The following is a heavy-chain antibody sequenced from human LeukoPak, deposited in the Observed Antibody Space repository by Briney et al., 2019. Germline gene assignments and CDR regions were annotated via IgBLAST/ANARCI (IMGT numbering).Heavy chain of an antibody. CDR2: VFYTGST. D-gene: IGHD1-26*01. Sequence: SETLSLTCTVSGVSIISSNYYWGWFRQPPGKGLEWIASVFYTGSTRHNPSLKSRVTISVDTSKNEFSLNLSSVTAEDTAVYYVGSGLGISEEGIQNSNFDYWGKGTLVTVSS. J-gene: IGHJ4*02. CDR1: GVSIISSNYY. CDR3: GSGLGISEEGIQNSNFDY. V-gene: IGHV4-39*01.